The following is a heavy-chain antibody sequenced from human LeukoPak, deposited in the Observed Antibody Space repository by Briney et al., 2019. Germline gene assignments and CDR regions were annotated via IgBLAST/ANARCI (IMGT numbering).Heavy chain of an antibody. CDR2: ISSSSKYI. CDR3: ARSPQGTGSPADY. CDR1: GSSFSSYS. Sequence: GGSLRLSCGDSGSSFSSYSMNWVRQAPGKDLEWVSSISSSSKYIYYADSVKGRFTISRDSAKNSLYLQMNGLRADDTAVYYCARSPQGTGSPADYWGQGTLVTVSS. D-gene: IGHD1-1*01. V-gene: IGHV3-21*01. J-gene: IGHJ4*02.